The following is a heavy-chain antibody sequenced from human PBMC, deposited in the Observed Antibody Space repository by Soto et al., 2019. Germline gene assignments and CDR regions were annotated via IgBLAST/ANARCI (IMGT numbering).Heavy chain of an antibody. Sequence: QLQLQESGPGLVKPSETLSLTCTVSGGSISSSSYYWGWIRQPPGKGLEWIGSIYYSGSTYYNPSLKSRGTISVDTSKNQFSLKLSSVTAADAAVYYCARYSPELWFGELSWFDPWGQGTLVTVSS. V-gene: IGHV4-39*01. CDR2: IYYSGST. D-gene: IGHD3-10*01. CDR3: ARYSPELWFGELSWFDP. CDR1: GGSISSSSYY. J-gene: IGHJ5*02.